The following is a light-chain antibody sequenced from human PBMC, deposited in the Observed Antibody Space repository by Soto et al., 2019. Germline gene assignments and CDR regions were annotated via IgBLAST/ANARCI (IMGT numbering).Light chain of an antibody. V-gene: IGLV2-23*03. CDR1: SSDVGSYEF. CDR3: RSYAGGSNV. Sequence: QSALTQPASVSESPGQSITISCTGTSSDVGSYEFVSWYQQYPGKAPKLMIYEGSKRPSGVSDRFSGSKSGNTASLTISGLQAEDEADYFCRSYAGGSNVFGAGTKVTVL. J-gene: IGLJ1*01. CDR2: EGS.